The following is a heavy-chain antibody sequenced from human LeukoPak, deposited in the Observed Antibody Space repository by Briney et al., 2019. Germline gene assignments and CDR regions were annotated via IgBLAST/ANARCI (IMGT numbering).Heavy chain of an antibody. CDR1: GGSISSYY. V-gene: IGHV4-59*01. Sequence: SETLSLTCTVSGGSISSYYWSWIRQPPGKGLEWIGYIYYSGSTNYNPSLKSRVTISVDTSKNQFSLKLSSVTAADTAVYYCARGQGGYYYYYMDVWAKGTTVTVSS. J-gene: IGHJ6*03. CDR2: IYYSGST. CDR3: ARGQGGYYYYYMDV.